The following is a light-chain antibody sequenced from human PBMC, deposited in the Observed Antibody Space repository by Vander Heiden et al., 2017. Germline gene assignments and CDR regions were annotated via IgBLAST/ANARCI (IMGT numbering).Light chain of an antibody. V-gene: IGKV1-5*03. J-gene: IGKJ1*01. CDR1: QSIDRW. CDR3: QPYNSYSRT. CDR2: KAS. Sequence: DIQMTQSPSTLSASVGDRVAIPCRASQSIDRWLAWYQQRPGKAPKLLIYKASILEDGVPSRFSGSGSGTDFTLTISGLQPDDFATYYCQPYNSYSRTFGQGTRVDIK.